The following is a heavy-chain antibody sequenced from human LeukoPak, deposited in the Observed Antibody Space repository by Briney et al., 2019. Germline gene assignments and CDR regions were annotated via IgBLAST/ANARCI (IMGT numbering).Heavy chain of an antibody. CDR2: IYSGSSST. V-gene: IGHV3-53*04. Sequence: GGSLRLSCAASGFTVSSNYMSWVRQAPGKGLEWVSVIYSGSSSTYYTDSVKGRFTISRHNSKNTLYLQMNSLRAEDAAVYYCARVGSGWYDFDYWGQGTLVTVSS. J-gene: IGHJ4*02. CDR3: ARVGSGWYDFDY. CDR1: GFTVSSNY. D-gene: IGHD6-19*01.